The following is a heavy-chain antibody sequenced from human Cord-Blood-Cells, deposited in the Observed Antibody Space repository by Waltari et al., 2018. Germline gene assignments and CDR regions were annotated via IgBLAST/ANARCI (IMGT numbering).Heavy chain of an antibody. CDR2: ISSSSSYI. CDR1: GFTFSSYS. D-gene: IGHD3-16*02. CDR3: ARDSGDYVWGSYRYFDY. Sequence: EVQLVESGGGLVKPEGSLRLSCAASGFTFSSYSMNWVRQAPGKGLEWVSYISSSSSYIYYADSVKGRFTISRDNAKNSLYLQMNSLRAEDTAVYYCARDSGDYVWGSYRYFDYWGQGTLVTVSS. J-gene: IGHJ4*02. V-gene: IGHV3-21*01.